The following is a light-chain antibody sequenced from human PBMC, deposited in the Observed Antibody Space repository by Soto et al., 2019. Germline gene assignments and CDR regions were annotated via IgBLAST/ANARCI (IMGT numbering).Light chain of an antibody. Sequence: DIQMTQSPSTLSGSVGDRVTITCRASQTISSWLAWYQQKTGKAPKLLIYKASTLKSGVPSRFSGSGAGTEFTLTISSLQPDDFATYYCQHYNSYSAAFGQGTKGEL. CDR3: QHYNSYSAA. V-gene: IGKV1-5*03. CDR1: QTISSW. J-gene: IGKJ1*01. CDR2: KAS.